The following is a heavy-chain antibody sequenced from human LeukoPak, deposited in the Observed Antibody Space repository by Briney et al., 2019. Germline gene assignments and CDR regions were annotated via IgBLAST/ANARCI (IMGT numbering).Heavy chain of an antibody. J-gene: IGHJ4*02. CDR3: ARDSSYSGYDFFDY. D-gene: IGHD5-12*01. CDR1: GGSISSSSYY. Sequence: NSSETLSLTCTVSGGSISSSSYYWAWIRQPPGKGLEWIGSIYYSGSTYYNPSLKSRVTISVDTSKNQFSLKLSSVTAADTAVYYCARDSSYSGYDFFDYWGQGTLVTVSS. CDR2: IYYSGST. V-gene: IGHV4-39*07.